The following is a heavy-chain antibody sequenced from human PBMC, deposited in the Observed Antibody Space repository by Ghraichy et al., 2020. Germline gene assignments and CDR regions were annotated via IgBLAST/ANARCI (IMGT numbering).Heavy chain of an antibody. D-gene: IGHD4-17*01. CDR3: ARWTFGDYGKTQY. Sequence: SWIVRRPGNELKRIGEVSHSGNTTYNPSLASRVTVSVDTSKNQLSLKLNSVTAADTAVYFCARWTFGDYGKTQYWGQGTLVSVSS. CDR2: VSHSGNT. J-gene: IGHJ4*02. V-gene: IGHV4-34*01.